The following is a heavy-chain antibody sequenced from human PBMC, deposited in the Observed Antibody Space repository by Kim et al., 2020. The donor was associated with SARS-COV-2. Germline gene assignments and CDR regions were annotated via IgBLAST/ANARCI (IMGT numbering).Heavy chain of an antibody. Sequence: GGSLRLSCAASGYTLDAYAMHWVRQAPGKGLEWVSGMTWYNGDRGYAESVKGRFTISRDSAKKSLYLQMNSLRVDDTAVYYCAKDRGDGYSSGWASGIWGQGTLVTVSS. CDR1: GYTLDAYA. CDR3: AKDRGDGYSSGWASGI. D-gene: IGHD6-19*01. J-gene: IGHJ4*02. CDR2: MTWYNGDR. V-gene: IGHV3-9*01.